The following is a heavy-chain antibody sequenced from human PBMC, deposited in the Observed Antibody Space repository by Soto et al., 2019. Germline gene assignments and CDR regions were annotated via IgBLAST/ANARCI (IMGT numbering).Heavy chain of an antibody. CDR2: VSSTSQYI. CDR1: GFTFSTYT. D-gene: IGHD3-10*01. Sequence: EVQLVESGGGLVKPGGSLTLSCAASGFTFSTYTMNWVRQAPGKGLEWVAAVSSTSQYIYYVGSVKGRFTISRDNAKNTLYLQKNSLGVEETGVYYCAGDNGDYHGAGFFQCGGQGTLVTVSS. V-gene: IGHV3-21*01. J-gene: IGHJ1*01. CDR3: AGDNGDYHGAGFFQC.